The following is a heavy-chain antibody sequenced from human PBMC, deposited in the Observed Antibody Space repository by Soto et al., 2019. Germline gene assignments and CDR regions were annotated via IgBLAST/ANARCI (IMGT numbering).Heavy chain of an antibody. CDR2: IIPVLDLS. D-gene: IGHD6-13*01. CDR3: AKKLVPSAFDL. Sequence: QVQLVQSGAEVKKPGSSVKVSCKASGGTFTDYTITWVRQAPGQGLEWMGRIIPVLDLSNYAQKFQGRVTITADKSTTTSYMELSGLTYEDTAVYYCAKKLVPSAFDLWGRGTLVTVSS. CDR1: GGTFTDYT. J-gene: IGHJ2*01. V-gene: IGHV1-69*02.